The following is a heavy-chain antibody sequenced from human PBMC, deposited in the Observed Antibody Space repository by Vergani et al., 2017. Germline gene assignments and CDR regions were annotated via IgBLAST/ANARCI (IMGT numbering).Heavy chain of an antibody. V-gene: IGHV3-30*03. CDR2: ISKDGTHD. J-gene: IGHJ1*01. Sequence: QVSLVESGGGVVQPGRSLTLTCSASGFGFKNFAMHWVCQAPGKGLEWVATISKDGTHDYYEPSVRGRFSVSRDNFKNTMYLQMDRLTTDDTTVYFCARDGTDIFVSGREYSHLVYYWGQGIPVTVSS. CDR3: ARDGTDIFVSGREYSHLVYY. CDR1: GFGFKNFA. D-gene: IGHD2-15*01.